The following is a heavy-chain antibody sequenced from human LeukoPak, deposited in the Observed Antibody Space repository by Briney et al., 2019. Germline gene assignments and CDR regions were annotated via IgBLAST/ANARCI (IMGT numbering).Heavy chain of an antibody. D-gene: IGHD1-26*01. CDR1: GYTFTSYD. Sequence: ASVKVSCKASGYTFTSYDINWVRQATGQGLEWMGWMNPNSGNTGYAQKFQGRVTMTEDTSTDTAYMELSSLRSEDTAVYYCATEVVGATGVDYWGQGTLVTVSS. CDR3: ATEVVGATGVDY. V-gene: IGHV1-8*01. J-gene: IGHJ4*02. CDR2: MNPNSGNT.